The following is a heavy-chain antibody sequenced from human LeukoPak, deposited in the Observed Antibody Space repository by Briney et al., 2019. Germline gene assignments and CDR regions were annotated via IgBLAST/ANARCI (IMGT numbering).Heavy chain of an antibody. CDR1: GYTLTELS. CDR3: ARATRGSFAFDI. CDR2: INPSGGST. Sequence: GASVKVSCKVSGYTLTELSMYWVRQAPGQGLEWMGIINPSGGSTSYAQKFQGRVTMTRDTSTSTVYMELSSLRSEDTAVYYCARATRGSFAFDIWGQGTMVTVSS. D-gene: IGHD3-10*01. J-gene: IGHJ3*02. V-gene: IGHV1-46*01.